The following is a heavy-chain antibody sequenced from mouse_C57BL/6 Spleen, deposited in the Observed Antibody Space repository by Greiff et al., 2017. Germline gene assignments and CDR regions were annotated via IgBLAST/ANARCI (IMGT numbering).Heavy chain of an antibody. CDR3: TRSRGIYAMDY. Sequence: VKLVESGAELVRPGASVTLSCKASGYTFTDYEMHWVKQTPVHGLEWIGAIDPETGGTAYNQKFKGKAILTADKSSSTAYMELRSLTSEDSAVYYCTRSRGIYAMDYWGQGTSVTVSS. CDR2: IDPETGGT. CDR1: GYTFTDYE. J-gene: IGHJ4*01. V-gene: IGHV1-15*01.